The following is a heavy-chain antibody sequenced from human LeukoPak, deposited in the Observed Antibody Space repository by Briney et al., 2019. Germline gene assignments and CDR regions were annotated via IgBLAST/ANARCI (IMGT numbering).Heavy chain of an antibody. CDR2: INPNSGGT. V-gene: IGHV1-2*02. CDR1: GHTFTGYY. CDR3: AQSSGWDSLKY. J-gene: IGHJ4*02. Sequence: GSVKVSCKASGHTFTGYYMHWVRQAPGQGLEWMGWINPNSGGTNHAQKFQGRVSMTRDTSISTAYMELSRLRSDDTAVYYCAQSSGWDSLKYWGQGTLVTVSS. D-gene: IGHD6-19*01.